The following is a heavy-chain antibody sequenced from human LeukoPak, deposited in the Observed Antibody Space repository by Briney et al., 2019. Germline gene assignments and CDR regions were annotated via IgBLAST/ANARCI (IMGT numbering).Heavy chain of an antibody. J-gene: IGHJ4*02. D-gene: IGHD1-26*01. Sequence: ASVKVSCKASGYTFTSFGISWVRQAPGQGLEWMGWISAYNGNTNYAQKFQGRVTQTTDTSTSTAHMELRSLRSDDTAVYYCARDQVVGATAGTFDYWGQGTLDTVSS. V-gene: IGHV1-18*01. CDR3: ARDQVVGATAGTFDY. CDR2: ISAYNGNT. CDR1: GYTFTSFG.